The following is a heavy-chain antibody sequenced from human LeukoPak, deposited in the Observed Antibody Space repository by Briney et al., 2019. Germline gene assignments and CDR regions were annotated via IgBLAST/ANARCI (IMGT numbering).Heavy chain of an antibody. V-gene: IGHV1-18*04. J-gene: IGHJ4*02. Sequence: ASVKVSCKASGYTFTGYYMHWVRQDPGQGLEWMGWISAYNGNTNYAQKLQGRVTMTTDTSTSTAYMELRSLRSDDTAVYYCARAQIHGENDYWGQGTLVTVSS. D-gene: IGHD4-17*01. CDR3: ARAQIHGENDY. CDR2: ISAYNGNT. CDR1: GYTFTGYY.